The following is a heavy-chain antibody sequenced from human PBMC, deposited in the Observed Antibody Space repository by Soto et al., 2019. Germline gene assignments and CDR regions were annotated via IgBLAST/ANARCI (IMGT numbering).Heavy chain of an antibody. J-gene: IGHJ6*02. Sequence: SVKVSCKDSGCTFSSYAIIWVRQAPGQGLEWMGGVSPIFGTANYAQKFQGRVTITADDSTSKAHMALSSLRYEDTAMYWCGRVHRRINMIGVVITTYESEEMDVWGRQSTVTFSS. D-gene: IGHD3-22*01. CDR2: VSPIFGTA. CDR1: GCTFSSYA. V-gene: IGHV1-69*13. CDR3: GRVHRRINMIGVVITTYESEEMDV.